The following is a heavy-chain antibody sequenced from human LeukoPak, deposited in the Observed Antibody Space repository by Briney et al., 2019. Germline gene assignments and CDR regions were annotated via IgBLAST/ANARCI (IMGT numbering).Heavy chain of an antibody. V-gene: IGHV3-21*01. J-gene: IGHJ4*02. CDR2: ISSSSYI. CDR3: ARDSGYSYGYIPDY. CDR1: GFTFSSYS. D-gene: IGHD5-18*01. Sequence: PGGSLRLSCAASGFTFSSYSMNWVRQAPGKGLEWVSSISSSSYIYYADSVKGRFTISRDNAKNSLYLQMNSLRAEDTAVYYCARDSGYSYGYIPDYWGQGTLVTVSS.